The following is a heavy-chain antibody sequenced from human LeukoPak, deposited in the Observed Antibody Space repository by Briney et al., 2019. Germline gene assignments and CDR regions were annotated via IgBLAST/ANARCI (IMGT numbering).Heavy chain of an antibody. CDR1: GFTVNNYY. J-gene: IGHJ6*02. CDR2: IYRGDNT. V-gene: IGHV3-66*01. CDR3: AKDGSV. Sequence: PGGSLRLSCAASGFTVNNYYMGWVRQAPGKGLEWVSVIYRGDNTYYADSVKGRFTISRDDSKNTLYLQMNSLRAEDAALYYCAKDGSVWGQGTTVTVSS.